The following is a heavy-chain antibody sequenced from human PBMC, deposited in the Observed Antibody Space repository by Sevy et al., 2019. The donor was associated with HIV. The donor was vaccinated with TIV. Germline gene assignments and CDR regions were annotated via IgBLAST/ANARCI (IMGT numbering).Heavy chain of an antibody. CDR3: ARDSPSGFNWFDP. J-gene: IGHJ5*02. CDR2: INHSGST. D-gene: IGHD1-1*01. Sequence: SETLSLTCAVYGGSFSGYYWSWIRQPPGQGLEWIGEINHSGSTNYNPSLKSRITISVDTSKNLLSLNVSALTAADTAVYYCARDSPSGFNWFDPWGQGTLVTVSS. CDR1: GGSFSGYY. V-gene: IGHV4-34*01.